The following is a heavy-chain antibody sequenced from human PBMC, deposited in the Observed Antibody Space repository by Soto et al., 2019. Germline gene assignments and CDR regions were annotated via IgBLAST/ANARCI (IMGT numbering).Heavy chain of an antibody. J-gene: IGHJ5*02. CDR3: AKARNPYDRDLGWFDP. Sequence: QVQLVESGGGVVQPGRSLRLSCAASGFTFSSYGMHWVRQAPGKGLEWVAVISYDGSNKYYADSVKGRFTISRDNSKNTLYLQMNGLRAEDTAVYYCAKARNPYDRDLGWFDPWGQGTLVTVSS. D-gene: IGHD3-22*01. V-gene: IGHV3-30*18. CDR2: ISYDGSNK. CDR1: GFTFSSYG.